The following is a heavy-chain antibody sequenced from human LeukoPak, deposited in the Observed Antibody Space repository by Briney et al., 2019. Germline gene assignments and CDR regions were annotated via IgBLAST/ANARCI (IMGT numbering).Heavy chain of an antibody. CDR1: GYTFTSYG. Sequence: ASVKVSCKASGYTFTSYGISWVRQAPGQGLEWIGWISAYNGNTNYAQKFQGRVTITTDTSTSTAYLELRSLRSDDTAVYYCAREKSSGWYGGSAFDIWGQGTMVTVSS. J-gene: IGHJ3*02. D-gene: IGHD6-19*01. CDR3: AREKSSGWYGGSAFDI. CDR2: ISAYNGNT. V-gene: IGHV1-18*01.